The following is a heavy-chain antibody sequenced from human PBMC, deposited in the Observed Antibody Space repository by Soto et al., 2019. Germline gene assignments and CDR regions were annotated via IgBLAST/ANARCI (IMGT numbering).Heavy chain of an antibody. J-gene: IGHJ5*02. CDR3: ARDLIVVVPAATNWFDP. Sequence: SETLSLTCAVYGGSFSGYYWSWIRQPPGKGLEWIGEINHSGSTNYNPSLKSRVTISVDTSKNQVSLKLSSVTAADTAVYYCARDLIVVVPAATNWFDPWGQGTLVTVSS. V-gene: IGHV4-34*01. D-gene: IGHD2-2*01. CDR1: GGSFSGYY. CDR2: INHSGST.